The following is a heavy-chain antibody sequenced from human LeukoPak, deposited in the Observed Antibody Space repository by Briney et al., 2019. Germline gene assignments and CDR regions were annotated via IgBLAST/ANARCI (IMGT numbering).Heavy chain of an antibody. J-gene: IGHJ4*02. D-gene: IGHD5-12*01. Sequence: GGSLRLSCAASGFTFSDYYMSWIRQAPGKGLEWVSYISSSGSTIYYADSVKGRFTISRDNAKNSLYLQMNSLRAEDTAVYYCAKVQVYSGYDFLDYWGQGTLVTVSS. CDR1: GFTFSDYY. CDR3: AKVQVYSGYDFLDY. CDR2: ISSSGSTI. V-gene: IGHV3-11*04.